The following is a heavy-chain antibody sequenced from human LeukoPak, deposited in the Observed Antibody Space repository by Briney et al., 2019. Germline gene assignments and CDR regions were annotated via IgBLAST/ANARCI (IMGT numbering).Heavy chain of an antibody. Sequence: SETLSLTCTVSGGSISSYYWSWIRQPPGKGLERIGCIYYSGSTNYNPSLKSRVTISVDTSKNQFSLKLSSVTAADTAVYYCARGAIAASDAFDIWGQGTMVTVSS. D-gene: IGHD2-15*01. J-gene: IGHJ3*02. CDR3: ARGAIAASDAFDI. CDR2: IYYSGST. CDR1: GGSISSYY. V-gene: IGHV4-59*01.